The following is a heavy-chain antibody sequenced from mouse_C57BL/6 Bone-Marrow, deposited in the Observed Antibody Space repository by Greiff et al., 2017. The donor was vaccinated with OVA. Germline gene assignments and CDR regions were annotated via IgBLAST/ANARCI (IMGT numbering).Heavy chain of an antibody. Sequence: VQLQQPGAELVRPGSSVKLSCKASGYTFTSYWMHWVKQRPIQGLEWIGNIDPSDSETHYNLKFKDKATLTVDKSSSTAYMQLSSLTSEDSAVYYCARDYYYYYGSRNHWYFDVWGTGTTVTVSS. CDR1: GYTFTSYW. CDR2: IDPSDSET. CDR3: ARDYYYYYGSRNHWYFDV. J-gene: IGHJ1*03. V-gene: IGHV1-52*01. D-gene: IGHD1-1*01.